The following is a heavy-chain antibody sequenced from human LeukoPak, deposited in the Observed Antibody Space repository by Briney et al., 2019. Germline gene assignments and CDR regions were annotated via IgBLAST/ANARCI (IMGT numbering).Heavy chain of an antibody. D-gene: IGHD2/OR15-2a*01. J-gene: IGHJ4*02. CDR3: ARVGRYYFASYHFDQ. CDR1: GFTFNYCW. V-gene: IGHV3-7*01. Sequence: GGPLRLSCATSGFTFNYCWMSWVRQAPGKGLQWVANIKQHGSEKSYLDSVKGRFTISRDNTKNSLFLQMNSLRAEDTAVYYCARVGRYYFASYHFDQWGQGTLVTVSS. CDR2: IKQHGSEK.